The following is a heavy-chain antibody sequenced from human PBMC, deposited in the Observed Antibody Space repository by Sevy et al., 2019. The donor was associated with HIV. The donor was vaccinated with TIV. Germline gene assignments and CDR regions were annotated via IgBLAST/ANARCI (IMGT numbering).Heavy chain of an antibody. D-gene: IGHD2-8*01. Sequence: GGSLRLSCAASGFTFSKYSMRWVRQPPGKGLEWVSTLSFGCGEINYADSVKGRFTISRDNSKSSVYLQMNNLRPEDTAVYHCEREGCTKPHDYWGQGTLVTVSS. V-gene: IGHV3-23*01. CDR1: GFTFSKYS. J-gene: IGHJ4*02. CDR2: LSFGCGEI. CDR3: EREGCTKPHDY.